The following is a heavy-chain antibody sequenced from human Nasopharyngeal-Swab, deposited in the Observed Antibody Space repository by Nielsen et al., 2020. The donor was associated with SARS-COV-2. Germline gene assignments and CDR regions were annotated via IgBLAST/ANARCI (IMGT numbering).Heavy chain of an antibody. J-gene: IGHJ6*02. CDR1: GGSISSYH. CDR2: IYTSGST. Sequence: SETLSLTCTVSGGSISSYHWSWIRQPAGKGLEWIGRIYTSGSTNYNPSLKSRVTMSVDTSKNQFSLKLSSVTAADTAVYYCARDGYSSGWYPHYYYYYGMDVWGQGTTVTVSS. D-gene: IGHD6-19*01. CDR3: ARDGYSSGWYPHYYYYYGMDV. V-gene: IGHV4-4*07.